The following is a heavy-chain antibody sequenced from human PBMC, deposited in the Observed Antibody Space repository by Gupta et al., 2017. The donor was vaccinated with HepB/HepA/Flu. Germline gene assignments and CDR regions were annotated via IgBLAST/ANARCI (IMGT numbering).Heavy chain of an antibody. CDR3: ARLLPPLYCSGGSCYGANWFDP. J-gene: IGHJ5*02. Sequence: QVQLQESGPGLVKPSETLSLTCTVSGGSISSYYWSWIRQPPGKGLEWIGYIYYSGSTNYNPSLKSRVTISVDTSKNQFSLKLSSVTAADTAVYYCARLLPPLYCSGGSCYGANWFDPWGQGTLVTVSS. CDR1: GGSISSYY. D-gene: IGHD2-15*01. V-gene: IGHV4-59*08. CDR2: IYYSGST.